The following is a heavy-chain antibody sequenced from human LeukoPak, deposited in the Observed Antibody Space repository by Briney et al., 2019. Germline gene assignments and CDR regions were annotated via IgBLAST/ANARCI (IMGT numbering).Heavy chain of an antibody. V-gene: IGHV3-21*04. J-gene: IGHJ3*02. Sequence: GGSLRLSCAASGFTFSSYSMNWVRQAPGKGLEWVSSISSSSSYIYYADSVKGRFTISRDNAKNSLYLQMNSLRAEDTAVYYCARQYYGSGSYLDAFDIWGQGTMVTVSS. CDR2: ISSSSSYI. CDR3: ARQYYGSGSYLDAFDI. D-gene: IGHD3-10*01. CDR1: GFTFSSYS.